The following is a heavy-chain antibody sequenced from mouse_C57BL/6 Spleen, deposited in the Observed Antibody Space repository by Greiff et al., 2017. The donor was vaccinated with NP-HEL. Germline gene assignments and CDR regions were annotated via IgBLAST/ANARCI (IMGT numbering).Heavy chain of an antibody. CDR1: GYTFTDYY. V-gene: IGHV1-26*01. D-gene: IGHD2-3*01. J-gene: IGHJ3*01. CDR3: AREENGYYDAY. CDR2: INPNNGGT. Sequence: EVQLQQSGPELVKPGASVKISCKASGYTFTDYYMNWVKQSHGKSLEWIGDINPNNGGTSYNQKFKGKATLTVDKSSSTAYMELRSLTSEDSAVYYCAREENGYYDAYWGQGTLVTVSA.